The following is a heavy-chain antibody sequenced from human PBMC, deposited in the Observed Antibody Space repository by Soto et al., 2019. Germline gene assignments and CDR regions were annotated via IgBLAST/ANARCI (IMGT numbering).Heavy chain of an antibody. J-gene: IGHJ6*02. CDR2: IYPSNSNT. CDR1: GYNFTSYW. CDR3: ASGPFTMIVVVITYGMDV. D-gene: IGHD3-22*01. V-gene: IGHV5-51*01. Sequence: PGESLKISCKGPGYNFTSYWIGWVRQMPGKGLEWMGIIYPSNSNTRYSPSFQGRVTITADKSTSTAYMELSSLRSEDTAVYYCASGPFTMIVVVITYGMDVWGQGTTVTVSS.